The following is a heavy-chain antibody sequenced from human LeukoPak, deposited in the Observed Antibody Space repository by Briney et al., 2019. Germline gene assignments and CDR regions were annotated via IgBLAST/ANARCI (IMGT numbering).Heavy chain of an antibody. CDR2: IGTAGAT. V-gene: IGHV3-13*01. J-gene: IGHJ3*02. CDR1: GFTFSSYD. CDR3: ARATRDDAFDI. Sequence: GGSLRLSCAASGFTFSSYDMHWVRQATGKGLEWVSAIGTAGATYYPGSVKGRFTISRENAKNSLYLQMNSLRAGDTAVYYCARATRDDAFDIRGQGTMVTVSS.